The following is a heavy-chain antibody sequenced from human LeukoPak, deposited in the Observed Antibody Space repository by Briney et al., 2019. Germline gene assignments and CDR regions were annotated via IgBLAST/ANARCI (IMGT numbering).Heavy chain of an antibody. CDR2: ITTYNGNT. D-gene: IGHD4-17*01. CDR1: GSTFTSYP. J-gene: IGHJ4*02. CDR3: ARGYDYGDYVGDFDY. Sequence: ASVKVSCKASGSTFTSYPISWVRQAPGQGLEWMGWITTYNGNTNYAQKLQGRVTMTTDTSTSTAYMDLRGLRSDDTAVYYCARGYDYGDYVGDFDYWGQGTLVTVSS. V-gene: IGHV1-18*01.